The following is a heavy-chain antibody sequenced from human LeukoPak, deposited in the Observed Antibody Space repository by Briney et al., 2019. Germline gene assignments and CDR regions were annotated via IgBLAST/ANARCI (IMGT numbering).Heavy chain of an antibody. V-gene: IGHV3-48*01. J-gene: IGHJ4*02. CDR3: AKTGTPWYYFDY. CDR2: ISSTGSTI. Sequence: GGSLRLSCAASGFTSSSYSLNRVRQAPGKGLEWLSYISSTGSTIHYADSVKGRFTISRDNSKNTLYLQMNSLRAEDTAVYYCAKTGTPWYYFDYWGQGTLVTVSS. D-gene: IGHD1-1*01. CDR1: GFTSSSYS.